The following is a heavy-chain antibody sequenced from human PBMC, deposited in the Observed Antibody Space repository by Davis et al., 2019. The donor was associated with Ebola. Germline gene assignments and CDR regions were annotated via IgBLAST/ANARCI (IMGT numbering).Heavy chain of an antibody. V-gene: IGHV3-23*01. Sequence: PGGSLRLSCAASGLDISSSVLYWVRQAPGGGLEWVAGISATGADIKYADSVRGRFSISRDDSKNTLYLQMDSLRAEDTAVFYCAEGGTNNFLGANWGQGTLVTVSS. CDR1: GLDISSSV. CDR2: ISATGADI. D-gene: IGHD2-8*01. J-gene: IGHJ4*02. CDR3: AEGGTNNFLGAN.